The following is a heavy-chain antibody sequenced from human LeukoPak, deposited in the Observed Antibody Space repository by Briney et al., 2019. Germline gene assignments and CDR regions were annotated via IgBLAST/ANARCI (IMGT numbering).Heavy chain of an antibody. CDR3: ARRMETYYDFWSGYGPEENWFDP. CDR1: GFTFSNYA. CDR2: ISAGGGVT. Sequence: GGSLRLSCAVSGFTFSNYAMVWVRQAPGKGLDLVSSISAGGGVTSNADSVKGRFTISRDNAKNSLYLQMNSLRAEDTAVYYCARRMETYYDFWSGYGPEENWFDPWGQGTLVTVSS. D-gene: IGHD3-3*01. V-gene: IGHV3-23*01. J-gene: IGHJ5*02.